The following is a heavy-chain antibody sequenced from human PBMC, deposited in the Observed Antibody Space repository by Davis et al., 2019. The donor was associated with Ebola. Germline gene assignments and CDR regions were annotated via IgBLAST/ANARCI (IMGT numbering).Heavy chain of an antibody. J-gene: IGHJ4*02. CDR2: IYYSGST. D-gene: IGHD1-20*01. V-gene: IGHV4-59*01. CDR1: GGSISSYY. CDR3: ARDKITGTTTYFDY. Sequence: MPSETLSLTCTVSGGSISSYYWNWIRQPPGKGLEWIGYIYYSGSTNYNPSLKSRVTISVDTSKNQFSLKLSSVTAADTAVYYCARDKITGTTTYFDYWGQGTLVTVSS.